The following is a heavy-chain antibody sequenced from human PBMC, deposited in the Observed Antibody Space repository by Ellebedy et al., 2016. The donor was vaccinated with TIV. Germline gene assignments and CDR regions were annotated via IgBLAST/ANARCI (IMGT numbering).Heavy chain of an antibody. CDR3: ARDRQLGRNNWFYP. D-gene: IGHD6-6*01. J-gene: IGHJ5*02. CDR1: GFIFSKYN. V-gene: IGHV3-33*01. CDR2: VWSEGGTT. Sequence: GGSLRLXCAASGFIFSKYNMHWVRQAPGEGLEWVATVWSEGGTTYYLDSVKGRFMISRDNSKNTMYLEMNSLRVDDTAVYYCARDRQLGRNNWFYPWGQGTQVTVSS.